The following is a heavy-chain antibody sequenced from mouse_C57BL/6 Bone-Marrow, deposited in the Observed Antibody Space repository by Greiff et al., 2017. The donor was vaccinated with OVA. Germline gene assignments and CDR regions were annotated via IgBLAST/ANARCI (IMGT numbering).Heavy chain of an antibody. V-gene: IGHV14-4*01. CDR3: TSYGNCDY. D-gene: IGHD2-1*01. CDR1: GFNIKDDY. J-gene: IGHJ2*01. Sequence: VQPKQSGAELVRPGASVKLSCTASGFNIKDDYMHWVKQRPEQGLEWIGWIDPENGDTEYASKFQGKATITADTSSNTAYLQLSSLTSEDTAVYYCTSYGNCDYWGQGTTLTVSS. CDR2: IDPENGDT.